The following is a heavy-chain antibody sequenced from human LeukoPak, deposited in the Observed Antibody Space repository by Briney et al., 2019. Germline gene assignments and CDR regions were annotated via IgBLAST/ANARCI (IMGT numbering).Heavy chain of an antibody. J-gene: IGHJ4*02. CDR2: ISGSGGST. D-gene: IGHD6-13*01. V-gene: IGHV3-23*01. CDR3: AKSITTLAAAGKPTDY. CDR1: GFTFSSYG. Sequence: PGGSLRLSCAASGFTFSSYGVSWVRQAPGKGLEWVSAISGSGGSTYYADSVKGRFTISRDNSKNTLYLQMNSLRAEDTAVYYCAKSITTLAAAGKPTDYWGQGTLVTVSS.